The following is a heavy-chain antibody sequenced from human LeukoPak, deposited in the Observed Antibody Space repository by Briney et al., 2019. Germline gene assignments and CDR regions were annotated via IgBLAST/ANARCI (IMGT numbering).Heavy chain of an antibody. D-gene: IGHD3-3*01. J-gene: IGHJ4*02. CDR1: GFIFSDYY. CDR3: ARARFLPFPDY. Sequence: GGSLRLSCAASGFIFSDYYMSWIRQAPGKGLEWVSDISSSSSYTSYADSVKGRFTISRDNAKNSLYLQMNSLRGEDTAVYYCARARFLPFPDYWGQGTLVTVSS. CDR2: ISSSSSYT. V-gene: IGHV3-11*05.